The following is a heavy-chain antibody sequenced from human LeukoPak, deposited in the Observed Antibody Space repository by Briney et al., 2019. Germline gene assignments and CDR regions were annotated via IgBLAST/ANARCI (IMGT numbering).Heavy chain of an antibody. CDR1: EFTFGSYW. V-gene: IGHV3-74*01. J-gene: IGHJ5*02. CDR2: INGDGSST. Sequence: GGSLRLSCVASEFTFGSYWMHWVRQAPGKGLVWVSHINGDGSSTNYADSVKGRFTISRNNAKNTLYLQMNSLRAEDTALYYCARETFDPWGQGTLVTVSS. CDR3: ARETFDP.